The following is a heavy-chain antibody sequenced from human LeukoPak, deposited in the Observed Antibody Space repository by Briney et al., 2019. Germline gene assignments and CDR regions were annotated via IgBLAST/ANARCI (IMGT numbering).Heavy chain of an antibody. CDR2: INQDGSGR. D-gene: IGHD6-19*01. V-gene: IGHV3-7*01. CDR3: ASDAGSGWSPWGY. J-gene: IGHJ4*02. CDR1: GFTFSNHW. Sequence: GGSLRLSCAASGFTFSNHWMTWVRQAPGKWLEWVANINQDGSGRYYVDSVKGRFTISRDNAKKSMYLQMNSLRDEDTAVYYCASDAGSGWSPWGYWGQGTLVTVSS.